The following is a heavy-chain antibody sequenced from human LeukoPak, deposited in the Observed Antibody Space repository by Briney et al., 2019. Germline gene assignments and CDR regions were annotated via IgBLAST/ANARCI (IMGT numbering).Heavy chain of an antibody. V-gene: IGHV1-18*01. CDR3: ARRIQLWLGDDAFDI. J-gene: IGHJ3*02. D-gene: IGHD5-18*01. Sequence: GASVKVSCKASGYTFTSYGISWVRQAPGQGLEWMGWISAYNGNTNYAQKLQGRVTMTTDTSTSTAYMELRSLRSDDTAVYYCARRIQLWLGDDAFDIWGQGTMVTVSP. CDR2: ISAYNGNT. CDR1: GYTFTSYG.